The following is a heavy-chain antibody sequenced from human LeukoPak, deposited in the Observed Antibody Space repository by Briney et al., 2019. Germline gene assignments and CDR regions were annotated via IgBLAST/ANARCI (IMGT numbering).Heavy chain of an antibody. V-gene: IGHV3-15*01. Sequence: GGSLRLSCAASGLTFSNAWMSWVRQAPGRGLEWVGRIKSRSDGGTIDYGEAVKGRFGISRDDSKNTLYLQMNNLKTEDTAVYYCATVGYYYSGMDVWGKGTTVTVSS. CDR3: ATVGYYYSGMDV. CDR2: IKSRSDGGTI. J-gene: IGHJ6*04. CDR1: GLTFSNAW.